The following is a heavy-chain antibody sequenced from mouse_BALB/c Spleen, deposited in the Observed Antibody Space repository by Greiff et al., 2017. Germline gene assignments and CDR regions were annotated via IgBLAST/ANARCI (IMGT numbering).Heavy chain of an antibody. CDR1: GFNIKDYY. CDR2: IDPENGNT. V-gene: IGHV14-1*02. CDR3: ARLYYGSSYYFDY. Sequence: EVQLQQSGAELVRSGASVKLSCTASGFNIKDYYMHWVKQRPEQGLEWIGWIDPENGNTKYDPKFQGKATITADTSSNTAYLQLSSLTSEDTAVYYCARLYYGSSYYFDYWGQGTTLTVSS. J-gene: IGHJ2*01. D-gene: IGHD1-1*01.